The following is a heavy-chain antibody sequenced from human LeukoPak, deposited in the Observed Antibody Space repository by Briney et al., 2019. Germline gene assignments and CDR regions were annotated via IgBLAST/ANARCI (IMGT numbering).Heavy chain of an antibody. CDR1: GFTFGDYT. Sequence: PGRSLRLSCAASGFTFGDYTMHWVRQAPGKGLEWVSSIRGSDGSTYYADSVKGRFAISRDNSKNTLYLQMNSLRAEDTAVYYCAKDVYGDYGGLDYWGQGTLVTVSS. V-gene: IGHV3-23*01. J-gene: IGHJ4*02. CDR2: IRGSDGST. D-gene: IGHD4-17*01. CDR3: AKDVYGDYGGLDY.